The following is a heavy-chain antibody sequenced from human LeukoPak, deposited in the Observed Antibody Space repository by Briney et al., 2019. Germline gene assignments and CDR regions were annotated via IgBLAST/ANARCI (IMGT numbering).Heavy chain of an antibody. D-gene: IGHD6-13*01. Sequence: GGSLRLSCAASGFTFSSSAMSWVRQAPGKGLEWVSAISNNGGYTYYADSVQGRFTLSRDNSKSTLCLQMNSLRAEDTAVYYCAKGSSPFDYWGQGTLVTVSS. CDR3: AKGSSPFDY. J-gene: IGHJ4*02. V-gene: IGHV3-23*01. CDR1: GFTFSSSA. CDR2: ISNNGGYT.